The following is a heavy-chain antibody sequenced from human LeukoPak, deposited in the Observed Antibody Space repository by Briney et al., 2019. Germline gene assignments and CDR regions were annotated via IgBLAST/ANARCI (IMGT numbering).Heavy chain of an antibody. CDR2: INHSGST. D-gene: IGHD1-14*01. J-gene: IGHJ6*03. Sequence: NPSETLSLTCAVYGGSFSGYYWSWIRQPPGKGLEWIGEINHSGSTNYNPSLKSRVTISVDTSKNQFSLKLSSVTAADTAVYYCARSIRAYYCYYMDVWGKGTTVTISS. CDR3: ARSIRAYYCYYMDV. V-gene: IGHV4-34*01. CDR1: GGSFSGYY.